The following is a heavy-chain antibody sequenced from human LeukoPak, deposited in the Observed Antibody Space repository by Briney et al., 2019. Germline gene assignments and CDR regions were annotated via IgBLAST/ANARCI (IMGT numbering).Heavy chain of an antibody. D-gene: IGHD6-25*01. J-gene: IGHJ4*02. CDR3: ARGYSSGWPDF. CDR2: IYGGGST. Sequence: PGGSLRLSCAASGFTFRDSAMSWVRQAPGKGLEWVSVIYGGGSTYYADSVRGRFTISRDNSKNTLYLQMNSLRAEDTAVYFCARGYSSGWPDFWGQGTLVTVSS. V-gene: IGHV3-53*01. CDR1: GFTFRDSA.